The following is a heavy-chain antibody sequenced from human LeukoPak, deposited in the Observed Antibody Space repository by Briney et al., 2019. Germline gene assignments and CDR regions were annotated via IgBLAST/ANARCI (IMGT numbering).Heavy chain of an antibody. CDR3: ARDQTYYYGSGRGYFDY. Sequence: GGSLRLSCAASGFTVSTYAMHWVRQAPGKGLEWVAVISYDGNNKYYADSVKGRFAISRDNSENTLYLQMDSLRAADTAVYYCARDQTYYYGSGRGYFDYWGQGTLVTVSS. CDR1: GFTVSTYA. V-gene: IGHV3-30*09. CDR2: ISYDGNNK. J-gene: IGHJ4*02. D-gene: IGHD3-10*01.